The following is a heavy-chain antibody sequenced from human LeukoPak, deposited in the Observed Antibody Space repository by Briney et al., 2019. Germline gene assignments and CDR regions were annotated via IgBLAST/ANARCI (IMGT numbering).Heavy chain of an antibody. CDR1: GGSISSYY. CDR2: IYTSGST. D-gene: IGHD3-22*01. Sequence: SETLSLTCTVSGGSISSYYWSWIRQPAGKGLEWIGRIYTSGSTNYSPSLKSRVTISVDKSKNQFSLRLSSVTAADTAVYYCARGRRYYDSSGRYFDFWGQGTLVTVSS. CDR3: ARGRRYYDSSGRYFDF. J-gene: IGHJ4*02. V-gene: IGHV4-4*07.